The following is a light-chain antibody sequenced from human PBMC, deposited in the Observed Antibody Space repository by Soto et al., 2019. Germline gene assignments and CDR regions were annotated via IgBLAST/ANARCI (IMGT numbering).Light chain of an antibody. CDR3: QQFGTSPDT. J-gene: IGKJ2*01. V-gene: IGKV3-20*01. CDR2: GAS. CDR1: QSVSSSY. Sequence: EIVLTQSPGTLSLSPGERATLSCRAIQSVSSSYLAWYQQKPGQTPRLLIYGASSRATGIPDRFSGSVSGTDFTLTISRLEPEDFAVYDCQQFGTSPDTFGQGTKLDIK.